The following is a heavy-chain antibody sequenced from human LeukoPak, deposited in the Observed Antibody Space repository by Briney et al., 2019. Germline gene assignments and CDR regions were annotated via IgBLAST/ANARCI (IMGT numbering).Heavy chain of an antibody. D-gene: IGHD2-2*02. J-gene: IGHJ6*02. CDR1: GYTFTSYG. CDR3: ARSYCSNTSCYTANYYYGMDV. Sequence: ASVKVSCKASGYTFTSYGIGWVRQAPGQGLEWMGWISAYNGNTNYAQKLQGRVTMTTDTSTSTADMELRSLRSDDTAVYYCARSYCSNTSCYTANYYYGMDVWGQGTTVTVSS. CDR2: ISAYNGNT. V-gene: IGHV1-18*01.